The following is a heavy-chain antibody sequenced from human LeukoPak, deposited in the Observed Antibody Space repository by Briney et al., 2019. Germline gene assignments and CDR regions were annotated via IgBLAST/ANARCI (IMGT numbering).Heavy chain of an antibody. Sequence: HPGGSLRLSCAASGITFSNDDLNWVRQAPGKGLEWVSGMSGDGRRTYYAGSVKGRFTISRDYSKNTLSLQMNSLRAEDTAVYYCAKVNWCSATCADAWGQGTLVTVSS. CDR2: MSGDGRRT. V-gene: IGHV3-23*01. CDR3: AKVNWCSATCADA. J-gene: IGHJ4*02. D-gene: IGHD2-2*01. CDR1: GITFSNDD.